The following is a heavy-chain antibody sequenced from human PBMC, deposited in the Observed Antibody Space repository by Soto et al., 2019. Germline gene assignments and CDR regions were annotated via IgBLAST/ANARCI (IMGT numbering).Heavy chain of an antibody. J-gene: IGHJ3*02. CDR3: ATSGHCNSLKCTSFDM. D-gene: IGHD2-2*01. CDR1: RLTFSNYV. Sequence: EVQLFESGGALVQPGGSLRLSCAASRLTFSNYVVNWVRQAPGKGLEWVSTVCGTGDTYYPDSVKGRFTISRDNSKNMIYWQMSGLRAEDTAVYYWATSGHCNSLKCTSFDMWGQGTMVAVSS. CDR2: VCGTGDT. V-gene: IGHV3-23*01.